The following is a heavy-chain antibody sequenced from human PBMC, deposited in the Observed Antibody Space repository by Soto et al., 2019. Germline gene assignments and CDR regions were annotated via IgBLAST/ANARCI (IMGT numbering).Heavy chain of an antibody. CDR1: GYTCTSYA. CDR2: IDPSDSYT. CDR3: ARHPIAAAGIDYGYYYYYGMDV. V-gene: IGHV5-10-1*01. Sequence: XESLKVSCKGSGYTCTSYAVSWVLQMPGKGLEWMGRIDPSDSYTNYSPSFQGHVTISADKSISTAYLQWSSLKASDTAMYYCARHPIAAAGIDYGYYYYYGMDVWGQRTTVTVSS. D-gene: IGHD6-13*01. J-gene: IGHJ6*02.